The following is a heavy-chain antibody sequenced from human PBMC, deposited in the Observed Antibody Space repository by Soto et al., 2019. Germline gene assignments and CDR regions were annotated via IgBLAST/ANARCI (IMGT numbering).Heavy chain of an antibody. CDR3: ARGNPITMIVVVAPDFDY. Sequence: EVQLVESGGGLVQPGGSLRLSCAASGFTFSSYSMNWVRQAPGKGLEWVSYISSSSSTIYYADSVKGRFTISRDNVKNSLYRQLNSLRDEDTAVYYCARGNPITMIVVVAPDFDYWGQGTLVTVSS. CDR2: ISSSSSTI. V-gene: IGHV3-48*02. CDR1: GFTFSSYS. D-gene: IGHD3-22*01. J-gene: IGHJ4*02.